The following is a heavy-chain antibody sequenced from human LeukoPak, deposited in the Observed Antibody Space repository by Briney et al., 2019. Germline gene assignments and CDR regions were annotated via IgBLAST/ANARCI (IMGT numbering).Heavy chain of an antibody. CDR3: ARDDYYGSGSYPDY. Sequence: PGGSLRLSCAASGFTFSSYWMSWVRQAPGKGLEWVANIKQDGSEKYYVDSVKGRFTISRDNAKNSLYLQMNSLRAEDTAVYYCARDDYYGSGSYPDYWGQGTLVTVSS. CDR2: IKQDGSEK. V-gene: IGHV3-7*01. CDR1: GFTFSSYW. J-gene: IGHJ4*02. D-gene: IGHD3-10*01.